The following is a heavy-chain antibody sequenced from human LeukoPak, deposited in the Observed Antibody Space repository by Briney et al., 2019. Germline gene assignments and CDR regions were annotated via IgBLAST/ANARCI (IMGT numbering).Heavy chain of an antibody. CDR1: GFTVSNNY. CDR3: ARDLND. Sequence: PGGSLRLSCAASGFTVSNNYMSWIRQAPGKGLEWVSIIDTGVNTYYADSVKGRFTISRDNSKNTLYLQMNSLRAEDTAVYYCARDLNDWGQGTLVTVS. V-gene: IGHV3-66*01. J-gene: IGHJ4*02. CDR2: IDTGVNT.